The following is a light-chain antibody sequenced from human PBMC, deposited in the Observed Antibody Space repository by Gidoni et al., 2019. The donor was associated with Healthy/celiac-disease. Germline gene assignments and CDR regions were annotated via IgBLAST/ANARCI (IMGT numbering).Light chain of an antibody. V-gene: IGKV3-11*01. Sequence: EIVSPHSPATLSLSPGERAALSCRASQSVTSYIAWYQQKPGQAPRLLIYDASNRDTGIPARFSGSGSGTDFTLTISSLEREDFAVYYCQQRSDWPITFXQXTRLEIK. CDR3: QQRSDWPIT. CDR2: DAS. J-gene: IGKJ5*01. CDR1: QSVTSY.